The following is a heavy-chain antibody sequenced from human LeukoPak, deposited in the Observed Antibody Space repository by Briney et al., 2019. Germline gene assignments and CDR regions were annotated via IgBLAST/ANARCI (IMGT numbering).Heavy chain of an antibody. CDR2: ISGSGGST. D-gene: IGHD3-3*01. V-gene: IGHV3-23*01. J-gene: IGHJ4*02. CDR3: AKGILEWLEQFDY. Sequence: PGGSLSLSCAASGFTFSSYAMSWVRQAPGKGLEWVSAISGSGGSTYYADSVKGRFTISRDNSKNTLYLQMNSLRAEDTAVYYCAKGILEWLEQFDYWGQGTLVTVSS. CDR1: GFTFSSYA.